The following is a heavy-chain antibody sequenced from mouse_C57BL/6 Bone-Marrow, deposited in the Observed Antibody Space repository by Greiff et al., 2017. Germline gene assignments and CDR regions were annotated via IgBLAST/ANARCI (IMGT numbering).Heavy chain of an antibody. CDR2: IYPGDGET. CDR3: ARIPYYYYGSSYAYFDV. J-gene: IGHJ1*03. Sequence: VKLQESGAELVKPGASVKISCKASGYAFSSYWMNWVKQRPGKGLEWIGQIYPGDGETNYNGKFKGKATLTADKSSSTAYMQLSSLTSEDSAVYFCARIPYYYYGSSYAYFDVWGTGTTVTVSS. CDR1: GYAFSSYW. D-gene: IGHD1-1*01. V-gene: IGHV1-80*01.